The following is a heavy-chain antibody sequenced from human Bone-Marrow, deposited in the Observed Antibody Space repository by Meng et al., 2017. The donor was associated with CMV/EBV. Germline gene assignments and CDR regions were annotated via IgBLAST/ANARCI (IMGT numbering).Heavy chain of an antibody. CDR2: ISYDGSNK. J-gene: IGHJ4*02. CDR3: TNRDGLEGYFDD. V-gene: IGHV3-30-3*01. Sequence: GGSLRLSCAASGFTFSSYAMHWVRQAPGKGLEWVAVISYDGSNKYYADSVKGRFTISRDNSKNTLYRQMNSLRAEDTAVYYCTNRDGLEGYFDDWGQGALVTVSS. D-gene: IGHD3-3*01. CDR1: GFTFSSYA.